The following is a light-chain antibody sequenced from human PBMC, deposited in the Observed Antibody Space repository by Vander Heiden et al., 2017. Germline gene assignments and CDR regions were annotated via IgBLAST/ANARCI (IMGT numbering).Light chain of an antibody. CDR1: QSVFTC. Sequence: DIQMTQSPSSLSASVGDRVTVTCRASQSVFTCLNWYQQKPGKAPKLLISAASTLQSGVPSRFSGRGSGTDFTLTITRLQPEDFGTYYCQQRDYIQYTFGQGTKMEIK. V-gene: IGKV1-39*01. J-gene: IGKJ2*01. CDR2: AAS. CDR3: QQRDYIQYT.